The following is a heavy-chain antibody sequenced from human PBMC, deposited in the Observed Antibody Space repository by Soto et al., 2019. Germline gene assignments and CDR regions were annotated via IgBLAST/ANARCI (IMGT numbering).Heavy chain of an antibody. D-gene: IGHD6-13*01. CDR1: GFTFSNYA. CDR2: ISSGGGST. Sequence: GGSLRLSCAVSGFTFSNYAMSWVRQAPGKGLEWVSTISSGGGSTFDADSVKGRFTIARDNSKNTLYLQMNSLRAEDTAVYYCAKGIGYSSSGSYYFDYWGQGTLVTVSS. V-gene: IGHV3-23*01. CDR3: AKGIGYSSSGSYYFDY. J-gene: IGHJ4*02.